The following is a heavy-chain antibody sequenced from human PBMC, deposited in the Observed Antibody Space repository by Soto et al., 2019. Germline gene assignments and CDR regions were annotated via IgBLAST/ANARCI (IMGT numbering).Heavy chain of an antibody. Sequence: SVKVSCKASGGTFSSYAISWVRQAPGQGLEWMGGIIPIFGTANYAQKFQGRVTITADESTSTAYMELSSLRSEDTAVYYCARAGNYDILTGPNDYWGQRNLVTVSS. CDR1: GGTFSSYA. V-gene: IGHV1-69*13. J-gene: IGHJ4*02. D-gene: IGHD3-9*01. CDR2: IIPIFGTA. CDR3: ARAGNYDILTGPNDY.